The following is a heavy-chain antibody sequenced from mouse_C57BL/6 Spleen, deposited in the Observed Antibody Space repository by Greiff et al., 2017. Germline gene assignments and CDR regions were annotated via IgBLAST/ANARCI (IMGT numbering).Heavy chain of an antibody. CDR2: IDPETGGT. CDR3: TRGYCGSSYYYAVDY. CDR1: GYTFTDYE. D-gene: IGHD1-1*01. J-gene: IGHJ4*01. V-gene: IGHV1-15*01. Sequence: VQLQQSGAELVRPGASVTLSCKASGYTFTDYEMHWVKQTPVHGLEWIGAIDPETGGTAYNQKFKGKAILTADKSSSTAYMELRSLTSEDSAVYYCTRGYCGSSYYYAVDYWGQGTSVTVSS.